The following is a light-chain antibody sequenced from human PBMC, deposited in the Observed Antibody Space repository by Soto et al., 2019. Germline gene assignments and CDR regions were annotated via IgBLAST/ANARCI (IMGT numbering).Light chain of an antibody. V-gene: IGKV3-20*01. Sequence: EIVLTQSPATLSLSPGERATLSCRASESIESRYLACHQQRPGQAPRLLIYGTSSRATGVPDRFSGSGSGTDFSLTISRLEPEDFAVYYCQQFGSSPGFTFGPGTKVDIK. CDR2: GTS. CDR1: ESIESRY. CDR3: QQFGSSPGFT. J-gene: IGKJ3*01.